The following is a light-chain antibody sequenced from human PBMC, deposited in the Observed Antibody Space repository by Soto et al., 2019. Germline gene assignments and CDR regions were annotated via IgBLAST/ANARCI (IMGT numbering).Light chain of an antibody. CDR3: QQHSNWPRT. J-gene: IGKJ3*01. CDR2: GAS. Sequence: EIVLTPSPAILSVSPGARSTPPGTAIQNVYTDLAWYQQKPGQAPRLLIYGASTRATDMPGRFSSRGSGTDFTLTISRLEPEDFAVYYCQQHSNWPRTFGHGTKVDIK. V-gene: IGKV3-11*01. CDR1: QNVYTD.